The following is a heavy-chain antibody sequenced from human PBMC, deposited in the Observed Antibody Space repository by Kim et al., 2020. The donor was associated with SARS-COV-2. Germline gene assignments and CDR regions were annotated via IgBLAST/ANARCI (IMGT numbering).Heavy chain of an antibody. CDR2: INPNSGGT. J-gene: IGHJ4*02. Sequence: ASVKVSCKASGYTFTGYYMHWVRQAPGQGLEWMGWINPNSGGTNYAQKFQGRVTMTRDTSISTAYMELSRLRSDDTAVYYCARGPRGGMIVVVPYFDYWGQGTLVTVSS. CDR1: GYTFTGYY. V-gene: IGHV1-2*02. CDR3: ARGPRGGMIVVVPYFDY. D-gene: IGHD3-22*01.